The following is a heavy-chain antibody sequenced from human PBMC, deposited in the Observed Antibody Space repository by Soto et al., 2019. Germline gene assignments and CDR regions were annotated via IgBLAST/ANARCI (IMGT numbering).Heavy chain of an antibody. CDR1: GYTFTSYA. CDR2: INAGNGNT. J-gene: IGHJ4*02. CDR3: ARSIVVVTALDY. Sequence: QVQLVQSGAEEKKPGASVKVSCKASGYTFTSYAMHWVRQAPGQRLEWMGWINAGNGNTKYSQKFQGRVTITRDTSASTAYIELSSLRSEDTAVYYCARSIVVVTALDYWGQGTLGTVSS. V-gene: IGHV1-3*05. D-gene: IGHD2-21*02.